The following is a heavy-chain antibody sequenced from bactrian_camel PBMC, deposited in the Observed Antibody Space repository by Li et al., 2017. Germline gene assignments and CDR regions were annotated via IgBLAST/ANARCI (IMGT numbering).Heavy chain of an antibody. D-gene: IGHD1*01. V-gene: IGHV3S42*01. J-gene: IGHJ4*01. CDR1: GFTFSRIG. CDR3: KSTEIWGGLFLAGFEY. Sequence: DVQLVESGGGLVQPGGSLRLSCAASGFTFSRIGMSWVRQAPGQEREWVSDIRPEGITRYADSVKGRFTISKDKNALYLQMNNLKPEDSAMYFCKSTEIWGGLFLAGFEYRGQGTQ. CDR2: IRPEGIT.